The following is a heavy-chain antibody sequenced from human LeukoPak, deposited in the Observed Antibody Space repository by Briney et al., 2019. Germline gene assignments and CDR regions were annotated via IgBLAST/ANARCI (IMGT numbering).Heavy chain of an antibody. CDR2: INGDGSST. CDR1: GLSFSDYW. CDR3: AKRDLGY. Sequence: PGGSLRLSCVASGLSFSDYWMQWVRQAPGKGLVWVSRINGDGSSTSYADSVKGRFTISRDNAKKTVFLQMNSLRAEDTAVYYCAKRDLGYWDQGTLVTVSS. J-gene: IGHJ4*02. V-gene: IGHV3-74*01.